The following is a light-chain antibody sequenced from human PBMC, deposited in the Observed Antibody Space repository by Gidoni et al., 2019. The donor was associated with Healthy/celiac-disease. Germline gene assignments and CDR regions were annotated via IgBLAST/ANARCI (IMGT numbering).Light chain of an antibody. J-gene: IGKJ2*04. CDR2: GAS. V-gene: IGKV3-20*01. Sequence: EIVLTQSPGTLSLSPGERATLSCRASQSVSSSYLAWSQQKPGQAPRLLIYGASSRATGIPDRFSGSGSGTDFTLTISRLEPEAFAVYYCQQYGSSPPMCSFGQGTKLEIK. CDR1: QSVSSSY. CDR3: QQYGSSPPMCS.